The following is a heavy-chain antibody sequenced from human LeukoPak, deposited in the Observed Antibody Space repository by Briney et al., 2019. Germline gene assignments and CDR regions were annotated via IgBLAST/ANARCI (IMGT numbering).Heavy chain of an antibody. Sequence: SETLSLTCTVSGGSISNYYWSWIRQPPGKGLEWIGYIYYSGSTNYNPPLKSRVTISVDKSKNQFSLKLSSVTAADTAVSYCARVPTSLLWFGEFDYWGQGTLVTVSS. CDR1: GGSISNYY. J-gene: IGHJ4*02. D-gene: IGHD3-10*01. V-gene: IGHV4-59*12. CDR3: ARVPTSLLWFGEFDY. CDR2: IYYSGST.